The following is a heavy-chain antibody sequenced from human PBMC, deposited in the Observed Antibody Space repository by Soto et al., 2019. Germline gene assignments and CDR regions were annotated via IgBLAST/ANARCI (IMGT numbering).Heavy chain of an antibody. CDR3: ARGFYQGSFDP. J-gene: IGHJ5*02. CDR1: GGSLHSFY. Sequence: PSENPSPPRPVPGGSLHSFYWGWVRQPPGKGLEWIGYIYYSGSTNYNPSLKSRVTISVDTSKNQFSLKLSSVTAADTAVYYCARGFYQGSFDPWGQGTLVTVSS. CDR2: IYYSGST. V-gene: IGHV4-59*01. D-gene: IGHD2-2*01.